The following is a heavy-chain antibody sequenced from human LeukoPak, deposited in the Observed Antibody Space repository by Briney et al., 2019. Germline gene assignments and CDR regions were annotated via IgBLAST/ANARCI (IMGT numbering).Heavy chain of an antibody. V-gene: IGHV4-4*07. CDR3: AKVRYGTFNWFDP. CDR1: GDSINNYY. Sequence: PSETLSLTCTVSGDSINNYYWSWIRQPAGKGLEWIGRIYSTGSTNYNPSLKSRVTMSVDTSKNQFSLGLSSVTAADTAVYYCAKVRYGTFNWFDPWGQGTLVTVSS. D-gene: IGHD1-1*01. J-gene: IGHJ5*02. CDR2: IYSTGST.